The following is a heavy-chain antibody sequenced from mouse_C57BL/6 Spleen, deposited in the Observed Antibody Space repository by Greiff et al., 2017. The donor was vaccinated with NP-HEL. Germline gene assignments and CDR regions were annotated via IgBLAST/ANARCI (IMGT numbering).Heavy chain of an antibody. CDR3: ARVTEGFAY. CDR2: IYPRSGNT. V-gene: IGHV1-81*01. CDR1: GYTFTSYG. Sequence: QVQLQQSGAELARPGASVKLSCKASGYTFTSYGISWVKQRPGQGLEWIGEIYPRSGNTYYNEKFKGKATLPADKSSSTAYMGLRSLTSEDSAVYFCARVTEGFAYWGQGTLVTVSA. J-gene: IGHJ3*01.